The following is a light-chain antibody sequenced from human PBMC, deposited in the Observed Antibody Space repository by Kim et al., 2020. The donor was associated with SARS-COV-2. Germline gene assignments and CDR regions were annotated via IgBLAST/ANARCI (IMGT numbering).Light chain of an antibody. CDR1: QSVNYY. V-gene: IGKV3-11*01. CDR2: DAS. CDR3: QQRTNWPFT. J-gene: IGKJ4*01. Sequence: PGERATLSCRASQSVNYYLAWYQQRPGQAPSLLIYDASKRATGIPARFSGSGSGTDFTLTISSLEPEDFAIYYCQQRTNWPFTFGGGTKVDIK.